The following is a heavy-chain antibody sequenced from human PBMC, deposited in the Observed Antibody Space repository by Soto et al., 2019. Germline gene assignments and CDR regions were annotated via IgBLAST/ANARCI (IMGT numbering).Heavy chain of an antibody. Sequence: PSETLSLTCTISGGSINGYYWSWIRQPPGKGLEWIGYVYYTGTTKYNPSLESRVTISADTSKNQFSLRVTSVTAAYTAVYYCAQYGRTDADGYKRDLWGQGIMGTVSS. J-gene: IGHJ4*02. V-gene: IGHV4-59*01. D-gene: IGHD5-12*01. CDR1: GGSINGYY. CDR2: VYYTGTT. CDR3: AQYGRTDADGYKRDL.